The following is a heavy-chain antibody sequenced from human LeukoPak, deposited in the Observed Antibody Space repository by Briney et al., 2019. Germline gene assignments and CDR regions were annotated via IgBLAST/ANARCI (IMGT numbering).Heavy chain of an antibody. CDR2: INHSGST. CDR1: GGSFSGYY. J-gene: IGHJ5*02. CDR3: ARLSCGGDCSGS. V-gene: IGHV4-34*01. D-gene: IGHD2-21*02. Sequence: PSETLSLTCAVYGGSFSGYYWSWIRQPPGKGLEWIGEINHSGSTNYNPSLKSRATISVDTSKNQFSLKLSSVTAADTAVYYCARLSCGGDCSGSWGQGTLVTVSS.